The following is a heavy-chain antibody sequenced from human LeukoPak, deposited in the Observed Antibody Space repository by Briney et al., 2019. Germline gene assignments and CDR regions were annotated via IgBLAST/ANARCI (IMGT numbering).Heavy chain of an antibody. CDR1: GFTFSSYW. Sequence: GGSLRLSCAASGFTFSSYWMHWVRQAPGKGLVWVSCINPNGRDTRYADSVKGRFTISRDNAKNTLYLQMNSLRAEDTAVYYCAKLLRPTTESLYCSSTNCYSAPLGPWGQGTLVTVSS. CDR3: AKLLRPTTESLYCSSTNCYSAPLGP. J-gene: IGHJ5*02. CDR2: INPNGRDT. D-gene: IGHD2-2*02. V-gene: IGHV3-74*01.